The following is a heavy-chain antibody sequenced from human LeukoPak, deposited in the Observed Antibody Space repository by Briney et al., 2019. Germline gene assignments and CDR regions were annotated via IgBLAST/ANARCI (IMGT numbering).Heavy chain of an antibody. Sequence: GSSVKVSCKASGGTFSSYAISWVRQAPGQGLEWMGGIIPIFGTANYAQKFQGRVTITADKSTSTAYMELSSLRSEDTAVYYCARHLFGVKEGAFDIWGQGTMVTVSS. CDR3: ARHLFGVKEGAFDI. J-gene: IGHJ3*02. CDR1: GGTFSSYA. D-gene: IGHD3-16*01. V-gene: IGHV1-69*06. CDR2: IIPIFGTA.